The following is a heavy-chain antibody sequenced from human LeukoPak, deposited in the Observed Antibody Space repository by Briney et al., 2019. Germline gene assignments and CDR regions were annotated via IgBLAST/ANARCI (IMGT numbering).Heavy chain of an antibody. CDR3: ARDLIGTYYYGSGSYPTLGY. CDR2: ISAYNGNT. Sequence: HEASVKVSCKASGYTFTSYGISWVRQAPGQGLEWMGWISAYNGNTNYAQKLQGRVTMTTDTSTSTAYMELRSLRSDDTAVYYCARDLIGTYYYGSGSYPTLGYWGQGTLVTVSS. CDR1: GYTFTSYG. D-gene: IGHD3-10*01. V-gene: IGHV1-18*01. J-gene: IGHJ4*02.